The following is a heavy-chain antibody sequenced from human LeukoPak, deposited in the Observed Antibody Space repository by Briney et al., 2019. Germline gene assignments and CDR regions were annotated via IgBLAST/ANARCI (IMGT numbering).Heavy chain of an antibody. V-gene: IGHV3-23*01. D-gene: IGHD3-10*02. CDR3: AKDLFGAAASFHYGMDV. CDR2: ISGSGGST. CDR1: GFTFSSYA. J-gene: IGHJ6*02. Sequence: SGGSLRFSCAASGFTFSSYAMTWVRQAPGKGLDWVSTISGSGGSTYYADSVKGLFTISRDNSKNTLYLQMNSLRVEDTAVYYCAKDLFGAAASFHYGMDVWGQGTTVTVSS.